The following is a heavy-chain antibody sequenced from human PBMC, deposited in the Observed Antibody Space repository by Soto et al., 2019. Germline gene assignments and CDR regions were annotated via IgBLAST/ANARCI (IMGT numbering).Heavy chain of an antibody. CDR3: ARARNWNDGNDY. J-gene: IGHJ4*02. V-gene: IGHV3-64*01. CDR2: ISSNGGST. D-gene: IGHD1-1*01. CDR1: GFTFSSYA. Sequence: PGGSLRLSCAASGFTFSSYAMHWVRQAPGKGLEYVSAISSNGGSTYYANSVKGRFTISRDNSKNTLYLQMGSLRAEDMAVYYCARARNWNDGNDYWGQGTLVTVSS.